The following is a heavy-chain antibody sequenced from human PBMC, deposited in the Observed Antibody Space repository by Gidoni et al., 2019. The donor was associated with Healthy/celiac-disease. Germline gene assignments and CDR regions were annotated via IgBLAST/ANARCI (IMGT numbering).Heavy chain of an antibody. CDR1: GGSFSGYY. J-gene: IGHJ5*02. V-gene: IGHV4-34*01. D-gene: IGHD3-10*01. CDR3: ARAPRGDWFDP. CDR2: INHSGST. Sequence: QVQLQQWGAGLLKPSETLSLTCAVYGGSFSGYYWSWIRQPPGKGLEWIGEINHSGSTNYNPSLKSRVTISVDTSKNQCSLKLSSVTAADTAVYYCARAPRGDWFDPWGQGPLVTVSS.